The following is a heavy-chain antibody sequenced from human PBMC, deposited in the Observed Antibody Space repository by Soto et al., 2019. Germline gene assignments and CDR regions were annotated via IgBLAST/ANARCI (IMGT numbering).Heavy chain of an antibody. Sequence: QVQLVESGGGVVQPGGSLTLSCAGSGFTFSNFAMHWVRQAPGKGLEWVALTSYHGSNKFYADSVQGRLTISRDNSKNTLYLQMNSLRTEDTAVYYCAKDRGSSSRYYYRMDVWGQGTTVTVSS. CDR2: TSYHGSNK. D-gene: IGHD6-6*01. CDR3: AKDRGSSSRYYYRMDV. J-gene: IGHJ6*02. V-gene: IGHV3-30*18. CDR1: GFTFSNFA.